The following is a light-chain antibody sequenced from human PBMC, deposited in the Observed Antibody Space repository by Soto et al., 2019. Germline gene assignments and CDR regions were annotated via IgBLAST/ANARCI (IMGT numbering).Light chain of an antibody. Sequence: DIQLTQSPSVLSASVGGRVTMTSRASQGISSHLAWYQQKPGKAPNLLIYTASTLQSGVPSRFSGSGSGTEFTLTISSLQPEDFATYYCQQLSSLPRTFGQGTKVDI. J-gene: IGKJ1*01. CDR1: QGISSH. V-gene: IGKV1-9*01. CDR3: QQLSSLPRT. CDR2: TAS.